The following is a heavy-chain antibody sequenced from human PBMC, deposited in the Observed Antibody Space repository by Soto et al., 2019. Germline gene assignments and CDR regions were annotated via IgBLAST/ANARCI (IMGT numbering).Heavy chain of an antibody. D-gene: IGHD3-16*02. V-gene: IGHV4-59*01. J-gene: IGHJ4*02. Sequence: SETLSLTCTVSGGSINNYYWTWIRQPPGEGLEWIGYIYNSGSTNYNPSLKSRVTISVDTSKNQFSLELRSVTAADTAVYYCARRVDYVWGSYRYSPYFDYWGQGTLVTVS. CDR2: IYNSGST. CDR1: GGSINNYY. CDR3: ARRVDYVWGSYRYSPYFDY.